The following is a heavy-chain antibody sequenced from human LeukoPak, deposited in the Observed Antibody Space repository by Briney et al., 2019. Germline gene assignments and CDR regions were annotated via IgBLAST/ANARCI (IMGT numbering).Heavy chain of an antibody. CDR1: GYTFTGYY. D-gene: IGHD5-24*01. CDR2: INPNSGGT. J-gene: IGHJ4*02. CDR3: ARVVEMATAWIDY. V-gene: IGHV1-2*02. Sequence: ASVKVSCKASGYTFTGYYMHWVRQAPGQGLEWMGWINPNSGGTNYAQKFQGRVTTTTDTSTSTAYMELRSLRSDDTAVYYCARVVEMATAWIDYWGQGTLVTVSS.